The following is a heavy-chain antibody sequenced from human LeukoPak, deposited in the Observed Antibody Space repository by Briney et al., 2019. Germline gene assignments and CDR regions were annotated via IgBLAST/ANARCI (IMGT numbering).Heavy chain of an antibody. D-gene: IGHD3-22*01. CDR1: GFTFSSYS. CDR2: ISSSSSYI. V-gene: IGHV3-21*01. Sequence: TGGSLRLSCAASGFTFSSYSMNWVRQAPGKGLEWVSSISSSSSYIYYADSVKGRFTISRDNAKNSLYLQMNSLRAEDTAVYYCARDPPYYYDSSGYYYFDYWGQGTLVTVSS. J-gene: IGHJ4*02. CDR3: ARDPPYYYDSSGYYYFDY.